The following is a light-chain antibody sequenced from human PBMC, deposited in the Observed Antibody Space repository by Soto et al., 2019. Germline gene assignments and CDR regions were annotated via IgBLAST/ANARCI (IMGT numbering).Light chain of an antibody. V-gene: IGLV2-14*01. Sequence: QSALTQPASVSGSPGQSISISCTGTSSDVGGYNHVSWYQQDPGKAPKLLIYDVNNRPSGVSSRFSGSKSANTASLTISGLQAEDEADYYCSSYTSTTTRVLFGGGTKLTVL. CDR2: DVN. CDR1: SSDVGGYNH. J-gene: IGLJ2*01. CDR3: SSYTSTTTRVL.